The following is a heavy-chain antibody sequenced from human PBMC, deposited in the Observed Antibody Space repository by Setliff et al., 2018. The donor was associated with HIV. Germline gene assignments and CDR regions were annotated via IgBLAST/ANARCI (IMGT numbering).Heavy chain of an antibody. J-gene: IGHJ4*02. CDR3: ARGPTERYYERRGYYYFDN. V-gene: IGHV4-34*01. D-gene: IGHD3-22*01. CDR2: INHSGNT. CDR1: GGSFSGYY. Sequence: SETLSLTCAVYGGSFSGYYWSWIRKTPGKGLEWIGEINHSGNTNYNPSLKSRVTISIDTSKNQFSLNLSSVNAADTAVYYCARGPTERYYERRGYYYFDNWGQGTLVTVSS.